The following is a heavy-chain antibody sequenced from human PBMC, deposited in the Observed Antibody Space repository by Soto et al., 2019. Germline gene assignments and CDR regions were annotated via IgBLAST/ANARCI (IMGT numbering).Heavy chain of an antibody. CDR2: ISSNGGST. CDR1: GFTFSSYA. CDR3: ALYCSSTSCYLGGMDV. D-gene: IGHD2-2*01. J-gene: IGHJ6*02. V-gene: IGHV3-64D*06. Sequence: PGGSLRLSCPASGFTFSSYAMHWVRQAPGKGLEYVSAISSNGGSTYYADSVKGRFTISRGNSKNTLYLQMSSLRAEDTAVYYCALYCSSTSCYLGGMDVWGQGTTVTVSS.